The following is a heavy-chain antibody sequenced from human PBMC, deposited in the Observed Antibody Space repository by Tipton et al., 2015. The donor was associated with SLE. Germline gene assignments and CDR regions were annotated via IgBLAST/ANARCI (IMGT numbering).Heavy chain of an antibody. CDR2: INYSGTT. CDR1: GGSISTSSYY. J-gene: IGHJ3*01. Sequence: TLSLTCTVSGGSISTSSYYWAWIRQPPGKGLECIGNINYSGTTSYNPSLKSRVTVSVDTSQSQFSLTLSSVTAADTAMYYCARTKNDYGYSIDAFDLWGQGTMVTASS. D-gene: IGHD4-17*01. V-gene: IGHV4-39*07. CDR3: ARTKNDYGYSIDAFDL.